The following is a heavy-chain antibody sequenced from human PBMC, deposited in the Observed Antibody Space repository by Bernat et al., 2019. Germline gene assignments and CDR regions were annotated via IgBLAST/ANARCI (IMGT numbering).Heavy chain of an antibody. J-gene: IGHJ4*02. V-gene: IGHV4-4*02. CDR3: ARSRGGWPSMGYDY. Sequence: QVQLQESGPGLVKPSGTLSLTCDVSGGSIISSNWWSWVCQPPGKGLEWIGEIIHSGSTNYNPSLKSRVTMSVDKSKNQLSLKLSSVTAADTAVYYCARSRGGWPSMGYDYWGQGTLVTVSS. CDR2: IIHSGST. CDR1: GGSIISSNW. D-gene: IGHD6-19*01.